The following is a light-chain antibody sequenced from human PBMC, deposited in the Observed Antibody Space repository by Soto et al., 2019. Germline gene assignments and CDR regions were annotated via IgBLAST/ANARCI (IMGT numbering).Light chain of an antibody. V-gene: IGKV3-20*01. Sequence: EIVLTQSPGTLSLSPGERATLSCRASQSISNSYLAWYQQKPGQAPRLLIYGASNRATGIPDRFNGSGSGTDFALTINRLEPEDFAVYFCQQYDGAPLTFGPGTKVDIK. CDR2: GAS. J-gene: IGKJ3*01. CDR3: QQYDGAPLT. CDR1: QSISNSY.